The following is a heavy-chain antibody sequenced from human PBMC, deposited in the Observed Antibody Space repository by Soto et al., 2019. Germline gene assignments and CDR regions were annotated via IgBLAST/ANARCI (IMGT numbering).Heavy chain of an antibody. J-gene: IGHJ5*02. D-gene: IGHD3-22*01. Sequence: KPSETLSLTCTVSGGSIISSSYYWGWIRQPPGKGPEWIGSIYYSGSTYYNPSLKSRVTISVDTSKNQFSLKLSSVTAADTAVYYCARLSTPDYYDSGEFDPWGQGTLVTVSS. CDR3: ARLSTPDYYDSGEFDP. CDR1: GGSIISSSYY. V-gene: IGHV4-39*01. CDR2: IYYSGST.